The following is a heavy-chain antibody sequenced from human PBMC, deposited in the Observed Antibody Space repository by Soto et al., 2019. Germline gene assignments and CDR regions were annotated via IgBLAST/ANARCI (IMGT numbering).Heavy chain of an antibody. D-gene: IGHD1-26*01. CDR3: ARGRGWELLRRRYFDY. J-gene: IGHJ4*02. CDR1: GGSFSGYY. V-gene: IGHV4-34*01. Sequence: SETLSLTCAVYGGSFSGYYWSWIRQPPGKGLEWIGEINHSGGTNYNPSLKSRVTISVDTSKNQFSLKLSSVTAADTAVYYCARGRGWELLRRRYFDYWGQGTLVTVSS. CDR2: INHSGGT.